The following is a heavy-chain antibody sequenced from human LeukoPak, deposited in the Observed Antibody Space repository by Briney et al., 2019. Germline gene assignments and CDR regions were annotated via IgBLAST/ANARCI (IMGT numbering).Heavy chain of an antibody. V-gene: IGHV4-39*01. D-gene: IGHD6-19*01. CDR1: DGSISSNNYY. J-gene: IGHJ5*02. Sequence: SETLSLTCTVSDGSISSNNYYWGRIRQPPGKGLEWIGSRFYSGSTYYNPSLKSRVTVSVDTSNNQFFLRLNSVTAADTAVYHCARHLAVAGTNYNWFDRWGQGTQVTVSS. CDR3: ARHLAVAGTNYNWFDR. CDR2: RFYSGST.